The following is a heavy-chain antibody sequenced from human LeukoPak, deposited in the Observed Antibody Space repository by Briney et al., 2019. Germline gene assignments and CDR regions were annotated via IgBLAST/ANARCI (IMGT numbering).Heavy chain of an antibody. J-gene: IGHJ4*02. CDR1: GYTFTSYY. D-gene: IGHD6-13*01. V-gene: IGHV1-46*01. CDR2: INPSGGST. Sequence: GASVKVSCKASGYTFTSYYMHWVRQAPGQGLEWMGIINPSGGSTSYAQKFQGRVTMTRDTSTSTVYMELSSPRSEDTAVYYCAGGLAAAGRTIPLDYWGQGTLVTVSS. CDR3: AGGLAAAGRTIPLDY.